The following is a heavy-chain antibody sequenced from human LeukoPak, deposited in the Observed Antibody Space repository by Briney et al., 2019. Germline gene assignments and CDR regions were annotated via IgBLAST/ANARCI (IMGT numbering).Heavy chain of an antibody. D-gene: IGHD3-10*01. CDR3: ASAKGTMVRGVIGY. CDR1: GYTFTSYG. CDR2: ISAYNGNT. J-gene: IGHJ4*02. V-gene: IGHV1-18*01. Sequence: ASVKVSCKASGYTFTSYGISWVRQAPGQGLEWMGWISAYNGNTNYAQKLQGRVTMTTDTSTSTAYMELRSLRSDDTAVYYCASAKGTMVRGVIGYWGQGTLVTVSS.